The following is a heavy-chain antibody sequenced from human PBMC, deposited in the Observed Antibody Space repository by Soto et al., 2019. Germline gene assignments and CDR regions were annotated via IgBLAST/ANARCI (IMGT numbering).Heavy chain of an antibody. CDR1: GFTFSSYS. Sequence: GGSLRLSCAASGFTFSSYSMNWVRQAPGRGLEWVSYISSSSSTIYYANSVKGRFTISRDNAKNSLYLQMNSLRDEDTAVYYCARDLQRPEYYYDSSGFDYWGQGTLVTVSS. CDR3: ARDLQRPEYYYDSSGFDY. J-gene: IGHJ4*02. V-gene: IGHV3-48*02. CDR2: ISSSSSTI. D-gene: IGHD3-22*01.